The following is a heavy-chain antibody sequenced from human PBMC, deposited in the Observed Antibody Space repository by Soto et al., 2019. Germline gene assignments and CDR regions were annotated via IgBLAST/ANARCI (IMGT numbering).Heavy chain of an antibody. Sequence: XSLKVSCKASGYTLTCYYMHWVREAPGQGLEWMGWINPNGGTNYAQKFQGSVTMTRDTSISTAYMELSRLRSDDTAVYYCARSLTTLPTLLDFWGQGPLVTVSS. J-gene: IGHJ4*02. V-gene: IGHV1-2*02. D-gene: IGHD4-4*01. CDR1: GYTLTCYY. CDR2: INPNGGT. CDR3: ARSLTTLPTLLDF.